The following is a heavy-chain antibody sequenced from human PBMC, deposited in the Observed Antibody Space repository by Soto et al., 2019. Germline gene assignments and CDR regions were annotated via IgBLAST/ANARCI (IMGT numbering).Heavy chain of an antibody. V-gene: IGHV1-69*01. D-gene: IGHD1-1*01. J-gene: IGHJ4*02. CDR1: GGPFNTFG. Sequence: QVQLMQSGAEVTKPGSSVKVSCKASGGPFNTFGISWVRQAPGQGLEWMGGIIPKYGTTNYARRFQGRVTITADESTTTAYLELSSLRHDDTAIYYCALTRQRRPVFYVDSRGQGTPISVTS. CDR2: IIPKYGTT. CDR3: ALTRQRRPVFYVDS.